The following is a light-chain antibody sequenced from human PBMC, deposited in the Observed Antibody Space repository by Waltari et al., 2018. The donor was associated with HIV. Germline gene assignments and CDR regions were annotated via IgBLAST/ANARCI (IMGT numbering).Light chain of an antibody. CDR1: RYNSGSND. J-gene: IGLJ2*01. CDR2: RNN. Sequence: QAVLTQPPEASGTPGQGVTISCSGRRYNSGSNDVYGYQQLPGTAPTLLIFRNNPRPSGVPDRFSCSKSGTSASLAISGLRSEYEADYYCAAWDDSLLVFGGGTKLPFL. CDR3: AAWDDSLLV. V-gene: IGLV1-47*01.